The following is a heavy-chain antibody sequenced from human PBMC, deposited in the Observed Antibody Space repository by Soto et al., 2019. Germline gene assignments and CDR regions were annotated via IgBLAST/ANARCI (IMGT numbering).Heavy chain of an antibody. J-gene: IGHJ6*02. CDR2: IYYSGST. V-gene: IGHV4-39*07. CDR1: GCSISSSSYY. D-gene: IGHD1-26*01. Sequence: SETLSLTRTVSGCSISSSSYYRGWIRQPPGKGLEWIGSIYYSGSTYYNPSLKGRVTISVDRSKNQFSLKLSSVTAADTAVYYCARIRIVGATPYLYYYYYGMDVWGQGTTVTVSS. CDR3: ARIRIVGATPYLYYYYYGMDV.